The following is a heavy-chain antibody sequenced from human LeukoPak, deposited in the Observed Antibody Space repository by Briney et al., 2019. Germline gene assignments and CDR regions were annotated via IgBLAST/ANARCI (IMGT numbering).Heavy chain of an antibody. CDR1: GFTFSSYG. V-gene: IGHV3-23*01. Sequence: PGGSLRLSCAASGFTFSSYGMSWVRQAPGKGLEWVSAISGSGGSTYYADSVKGRFTISRDNSKNTLYLQMNSLRAEDTAVYYCAKVVVPAAITLGFDPWGQGTLVTVSS. J-gene: IGHJ5*02. D-gene: IGHD2-2*01. CDR2: ISGSGGST. CDR3: AKVVVPAAITLGFDP.